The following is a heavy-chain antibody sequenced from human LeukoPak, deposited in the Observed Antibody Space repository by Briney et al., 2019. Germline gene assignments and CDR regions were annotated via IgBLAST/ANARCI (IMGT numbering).Heavy chain of an antibody. V-gene: IGHV3-74*01. J-gene: IGHJ4*02. CDR3: ARGTPYGELLDY. Sequence: GGSLRLSCVASGFTFSSYWMHWVRQAPGKGLVWVSRINSDGSTTSYADSVKGRFTISRDNAKNTLYLQMNSLRAEDTAVYYCARGTPYGELLDYWGRRTLVTVSS. D-gene: IGHD4-17*01. CDR2: INSDGSTT. CDR1: GFTFSSYW.